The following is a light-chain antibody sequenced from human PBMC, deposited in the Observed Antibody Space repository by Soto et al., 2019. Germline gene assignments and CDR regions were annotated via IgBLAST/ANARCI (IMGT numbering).Light chain of an antibody. V-gene: IGLV2-14*01. J-gene: IGLJ2*01. CDR2: DVS. Sequence: QSALTQPASVSGSPGQSITISCTGTSSDVGGYNYVSWYQQHPGKAPKLMIYDVSNGPSGVSNRFSGSKSGNTASLTISWLQAEDAADYYCSSHVVFGGGTKLTVL. CDR3: SSHVV. CDR1: SSDVGGYNY.